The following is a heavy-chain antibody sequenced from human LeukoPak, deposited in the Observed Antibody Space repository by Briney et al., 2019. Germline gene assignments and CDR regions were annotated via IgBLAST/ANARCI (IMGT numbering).Heavy chain of an antibody. CDR1: GGSISSSNW. D-gene: IGHD3-9*01. Sequence: SETLSLTCPVSGGSISSSNWWSWVRQPPGKGLEWIGEIYHSGSTNYNPSLKSRVTISVDKSKNQFSLKLSSVTAADTAVYYCASLHHYDILTGYYREYYFDYWGQGTLVTVSS. CDR3: ASLHHYDILTGYYREYYFDY. J-gene: IGHJ4*02. V-gene: IGHV4-4*02. CDR2: IYHSGST.